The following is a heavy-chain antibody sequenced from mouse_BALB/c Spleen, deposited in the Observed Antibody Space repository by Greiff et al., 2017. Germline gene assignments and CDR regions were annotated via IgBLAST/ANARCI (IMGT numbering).Heavy chain of an antibody. V-gene: IGHV5-4*02. CDR1: GFTFSDYY. D-gene: IGHD2-4*01. CDR3: ARGGYDYDEGAWFAY. Sequence: EVQLVESGGGLVKPGGSLKLSCAASGFTFSDYYMYWVRQTPEKRLEWVATISDGGSYTYYPDSVKGRFTISRDNAKNNLYLQMSSLKSEDTAMYYCARGGYDYDEGAWFAYWGQGTLVTVSA. J-gene: IGHJ3*01. CDR2: ISDGGSYT.